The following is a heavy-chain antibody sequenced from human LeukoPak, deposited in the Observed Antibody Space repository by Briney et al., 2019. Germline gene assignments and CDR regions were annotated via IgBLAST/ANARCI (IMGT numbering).Heavy chain of an antibody. J-gene: IGHJ4*02. D-gene: IGHD4-17*01. Sequence: GGSLRLSCAASGFTFSAYSMNWVRQAPGKGLEWVSGINWNGGRTGYADSVKGRFTISRDNAKNSLYLQMNSLRAEDTALYYCARDYDYGDYPGYWGQGTLVTVSS. CDR2: INWNGGRT. CDR3: ARDYDYGDYPGY. V-gene: IGHV3-20*04. CDR1: GFTFSAYS.